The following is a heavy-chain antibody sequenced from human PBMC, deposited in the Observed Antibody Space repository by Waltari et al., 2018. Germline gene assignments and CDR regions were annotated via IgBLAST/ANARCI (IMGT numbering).Heavy chain of an antibody. CDR2: IYTSGST. CDR3: ARDHDYGDYSSYWYFDL. CDR1: GGSISSGSYY. V-gene: IGHV4-61*02. J-gene: IGHJ2*01. Sequence: QVQLQESGPGLVKPSQTLSLTCTVSGGSISSGSYYWSWIRQPAGKGLEWIGRIYTSGSTNYNPPLKSRVTISVDTSKNQFSLKLSAVTAADTAVYYCARDHDYGDYSSYWYFDLWGRGTLVTVSS. D-gene: IGHD4-17*01.